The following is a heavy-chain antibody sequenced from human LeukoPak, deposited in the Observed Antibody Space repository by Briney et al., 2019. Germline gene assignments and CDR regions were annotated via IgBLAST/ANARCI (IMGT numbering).Heavy chain of an antibody. CDR3: ATLSPFGCSSTSCPLDY. J-gene: IGHJ4*02. V-gene: IGHV3-66*02. CDR1: GFTVSSNY. CDR2: IYSGGST. D-gene: IGHD2-2*01. Sequence: GGSLRLSCAASGFTVSSNYMSWVRQAPGKGLEWVSVIYSGGSTYYADSVKGRFTISRDNSKNTLYLQMNSLRAEDTAVYYCATLSPFGCSSTSCPLDYWGQGTLVTVSS.